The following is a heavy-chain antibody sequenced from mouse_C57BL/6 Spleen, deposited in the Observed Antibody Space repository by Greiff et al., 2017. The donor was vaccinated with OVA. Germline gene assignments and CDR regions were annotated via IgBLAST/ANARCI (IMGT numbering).Heavy chain of an antibody. CDR2: IDPANGNT. Sequence: VQLQQSVAELVRPGASVKLSCTASGFNLKNTYMHWVKQRPEQGLEWIGRIDPANGNTKYAPKFQGKATITADTSSNTAYLQLSSLTSEDTAIYYCARRHSSGYSFAYWGQGTLVTVSA. D-gene: IGHD3-1*01. CDR1: GFNLKNTY. CDR3: ARRHSSGYSFAY. V-gene: IGHV14-3*01. J-gene: IGHJ3*01.